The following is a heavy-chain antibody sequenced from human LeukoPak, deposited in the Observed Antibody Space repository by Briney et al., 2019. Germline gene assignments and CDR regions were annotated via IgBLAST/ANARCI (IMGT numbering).Heavy chain of an antibody. CDR1: GFTFDDYV. CDR2: LNWNGGST. V-gene: IGHV3-20*04. CDR3: ARGGDFGGNSFDY. Sequence: GGSLRLSCAASGFTFDDYVMSWVRQAPGKGLEWVSGLNWNGGSTGYADSVKGRFTISRDNAKNSLYLQMNSLRAEDTAFYYCARGGDFGGNSFDYRGQGTLVTVSS. D-gene: IGHD4-23*01. J-gene: IGHJ4*02.